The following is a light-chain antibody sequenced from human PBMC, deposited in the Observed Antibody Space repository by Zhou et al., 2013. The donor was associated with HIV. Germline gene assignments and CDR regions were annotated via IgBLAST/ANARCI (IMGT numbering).Light chain of an antibody. Sequence: DIQMTQSPSSLSASVGDRVTITCRASQDISNYLAWFQQKPGKAPKALIYGASNLQSGVSSRFSGSGSGTNFSLTISSLQPEDFATYSCLQAMSLPWTFGQGTKVEIK. CDR2: GAS. V-gene: IGKV1-16*01. CDR1: QDISNY. CDR3: LQAMSLPWT. J-gene: IGKJ1*01.